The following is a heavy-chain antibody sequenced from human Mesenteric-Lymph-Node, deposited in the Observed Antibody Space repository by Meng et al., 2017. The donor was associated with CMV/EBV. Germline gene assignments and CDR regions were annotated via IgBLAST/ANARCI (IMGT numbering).Heavy chain of an antibody. J-gene: IGHJ4*02. Sequence: GGSLRLSCAASGFTFSSYAMHWVRQAPGKGLEWVAVISYDGSNKYYADSVKGRFTISRDNSKNTLYLQMNSLRAEDTAVYYCARVGYSYGAIDYWGQGTLVTVSS. D-gene: IGHD5-18*01. CDR2: ISYDGSNK. CDR1: GFTFSSYA. V-gene: IGHV3-30*04. CDR3: ARVGYSYGAIDY.